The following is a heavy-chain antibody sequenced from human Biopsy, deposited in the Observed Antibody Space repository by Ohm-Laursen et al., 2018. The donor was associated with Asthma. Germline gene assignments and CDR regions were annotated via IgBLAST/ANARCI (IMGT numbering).Heavy chain of an antibody. V-gene: IGHV4-39*01. CDR3: VRGSSSWHHGPFHYYYGLDV. CDR1: SGSGGYMRSGNYY. J-gene: IGHJ6*02. D-gene: IGHD6-13*01. CDR2: IYYSGTT. Sequence: ETLSLTWSLSSGSGGYMRSGNYYWGWIRQPPGKGLEWIGSIYYSGTTYYNPSLEGRVTVSADTSKNQFSLKLTSVTAADTAVYYCVRGSSSWHHGPFHYYYGLDVWGQGTTATVSS.